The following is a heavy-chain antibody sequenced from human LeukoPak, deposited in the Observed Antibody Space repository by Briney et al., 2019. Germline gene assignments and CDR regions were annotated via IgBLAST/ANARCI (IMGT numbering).Heavy chain of an antibody. D-gene: IGHD3-10*01. CDR1: GYTFTSYY. Sequence: ASVKVSCKASGYTFTSYYMHWVRQAPGQGLEWMGIINPSGGSTSYAQKFQGRVTMTRNTSISTAYMELSSLRSEDTAVYYCARGYGSGSYRYWGQGTLVTVSS. J-gene: IGHJ4*02. CDR3: ARGYGSGSYRY. CDR2: INPSGGST. V-gene: IGHV1-46*01.